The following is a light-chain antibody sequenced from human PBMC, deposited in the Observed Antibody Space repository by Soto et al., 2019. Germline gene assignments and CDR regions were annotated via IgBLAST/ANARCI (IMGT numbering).Light chain of an antibody. CDR3: QQYRSAPIT. CDR1: QTVGVTY. V-gene: IGKV3-20*01. CDR2: DAH. Sequence: EIVLTQSPATLSLSPGERATLSCRASQTVGVTYLSWYQHTPGQAPRLLTYDAHNRATGVPDRFSGVGSGTDFTLIIKRLEPEDFAVYYCQQYRSAPITFGQGTRLEIK. J-gene: IGKJ5*01.